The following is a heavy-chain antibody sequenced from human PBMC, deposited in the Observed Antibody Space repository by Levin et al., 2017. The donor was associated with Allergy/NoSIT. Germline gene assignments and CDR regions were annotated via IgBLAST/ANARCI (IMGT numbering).Heavy chain of an antibody. CDR1: GGSFSGHY. Sequence: SETLSLTCAVYGGSFSGHYWSWIRQPPGKGLQWIGEIIHSGSTNYYSSFKSRVTISVDTSKNQFSLKLSSVTAADTAVYYCARGRSCSSTSCYGGYNWFDPWGQGTLVIVSS. J-gene: IGHJ5*02. D-gene: IGHD2-2*01. V-gene: IGHV4-34*01. CDR2: IIHSGST. CDR3: ARGRSCSSTSCYGGYNWFDP.